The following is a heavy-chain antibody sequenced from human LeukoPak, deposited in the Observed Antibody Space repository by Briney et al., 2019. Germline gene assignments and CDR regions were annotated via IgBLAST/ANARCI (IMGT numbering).Heavy chain of an antibody. CDR1: GFTFSSYE. J-gene: IGHJ4*02. D-gene: IGHD3-16*01. CDR3: AKGRGFRVWDPWDN. V-gene: IGHV3-23*01. Sequence: GGSLRLSCAASGFTFSSYEMNWVRQAPGKGLEWVSGITNSGENTYYADSVKGRFTISRDNSKNTLFLEMNSLRVEDTAVYYCAKGRGFRVWDPWDNWGQGTLITVSS. CDR2: ITNSGENT.